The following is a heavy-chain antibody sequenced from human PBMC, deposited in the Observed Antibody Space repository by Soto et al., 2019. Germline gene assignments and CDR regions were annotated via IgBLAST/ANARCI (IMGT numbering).Heavy chain of an antibody. V-gene: IGHV1-69*13. CDR1: GGTFSSYA. J-gene: IGHJ5*02. CDR3: ARVDRDVVVVAATEGRWFDP. Sequence: SVKVSCKASGGTFSSYAISWVRQAPGQGLEWMGGIIPIFGTANYAQKFQGRVTITADESTSTAYMELSSLRSEDTAVYYCARVDRDVVVVAATEGRWFDPWGQGTLVTVSS. D-gene: IGHD2-15*01. CDR2: IIPIFGTA.